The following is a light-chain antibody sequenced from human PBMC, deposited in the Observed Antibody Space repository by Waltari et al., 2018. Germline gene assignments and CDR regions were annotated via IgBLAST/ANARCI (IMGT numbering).Light chain of an antibody. V-gene: IGKV3-11*01. J-gene: IGKJ4*01. Sequence: EIVLTQSPATLSLSPGESATIACRASQSVSNYLAWYHQKPGQAPRPPIYDASSRAAGVPVRFSGSGSGTDFTLTITSLEPEDFAVYYCQQRSNWPLTFGGGTKVEIK. CDR1: QSVSNY. CDR2: DAS. CDR3: QQRSNWPLT.